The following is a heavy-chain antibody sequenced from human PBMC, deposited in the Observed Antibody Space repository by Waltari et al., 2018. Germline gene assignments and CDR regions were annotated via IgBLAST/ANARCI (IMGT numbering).Heavy chain of an antibody. J-gene: IGHJ6*03. D-gene: IGHD2-15*01. CDR3: ARVAGTALHRYYHYYMDL. V-gene: IGHV3-53*01. Sequence: EVEVVESGGGLMQPGGSLRLSCAASGFSVSDNFISWVRQAPGKGPEWVSKYYTVATTYVAESVKGRFTISRDNSRNTVYLQMNSLRVEDTAVYFWARVAGTALHRYYHYYMDLWGKGTTVTVSS. CDR2: YYTVATT. CDR1: GFSVSDNF.